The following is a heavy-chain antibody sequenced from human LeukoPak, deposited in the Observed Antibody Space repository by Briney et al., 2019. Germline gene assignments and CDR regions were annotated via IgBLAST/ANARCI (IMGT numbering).Heavy chain of an antibody. CDR2: IYTSGST. D-gene: IGHD1-26*01. CDR1: GGSISSYY. Sequence: PSETLSLTCTVSGGSISSYYWNWIRQPAGKGLEWIGRIYTSGSTNYNPSLKSRVTISVDASKNQFSLKLSSVTAADTAVYYCARDASGSGYAFDIWGQGTMVTVSS. J-gene: IGHJ3*02. V-gene: IGHV4-4*07. CDR3: ARDASGSGYAFDI.